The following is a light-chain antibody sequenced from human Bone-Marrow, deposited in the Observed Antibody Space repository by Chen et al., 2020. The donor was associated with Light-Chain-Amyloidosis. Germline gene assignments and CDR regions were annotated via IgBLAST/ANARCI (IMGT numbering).Light chain of an antibody. Sequence: QSVLTQPPSESGAPGQRVTISCSGSSSNIENNYVYWYQPVPGTAPKLLIYRDNQRPSGVPDRFSGSKSGTSASLAISGLRSEDEADYYCATWDDSLSGWVFGGGTKVTVL. J-gene: IGLJ3*02. V-gene: IGLV1-47*01. CDR2: RDN. CDR3: ATWDDSLSGWV. CDR1: SSNIENNY.